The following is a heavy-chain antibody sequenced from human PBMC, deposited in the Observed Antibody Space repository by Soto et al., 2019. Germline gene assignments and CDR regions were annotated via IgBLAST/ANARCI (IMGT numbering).Heavy chain of an antibody. CDR1: GGSISSGGYS. J-gene: IGHJ5*02. CDR2: IYHSGST. CDR3: ARDLGYRSRYNWFDP. V-gene: IGHV4-30-2*01. Sequence: TLSLTCAVSGGSISSGGYSWSWIRQPPGKGLEWIGYIYHSGSTYYNPSLKSRVTISVDRSKNQFSLKLSSVTAADTAVYYCARDLGYRSRYNWFDPCGQGTLVTVSS. D-gene: IGHD6-13*01.